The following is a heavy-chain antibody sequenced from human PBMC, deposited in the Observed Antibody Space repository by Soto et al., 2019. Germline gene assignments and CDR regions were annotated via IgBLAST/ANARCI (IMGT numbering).Heavy chain of an antibody. CDR1: GGSISSGGYS. CDR2: IYHSGST. J-gene: IGHJ4*02. D-gene: IGHD3-22*01. V-gene: IGHV4-30-2*01. CDR3: ARGLSGYYPSLFDY. Sequence: QLQLQESGSGLVKPSQTLSLTCAVSGGSISSGGYSWSWIRQPPGKGLEWIGYIYHSGSTYYNPSLNGRVTISVDRSKNQFSLKLSSVTAADTAVYYCARGLSGYYPSLFDYWGQGTLVTVSS.